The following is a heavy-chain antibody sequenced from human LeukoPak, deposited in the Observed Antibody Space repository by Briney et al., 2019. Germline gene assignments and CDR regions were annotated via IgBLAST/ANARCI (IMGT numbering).Heavy chain of an antibody. CDR2: IYSSGST. J-gene: IGHJ4*02. CDR3: ARHYYHSSGSYSFDY. CDR1: GGSISSYY. V-gene: IGHV4-59*01. Sequence: SETLSLTCTVSGGSISSYYWSWIRQPPEKGLEWLGYIYSSGSTTYNPSLESRVTISVDTSKNQFSLKLSSVTAADTAVYYCARHYYHSSGSYSFDYWGQGTLVTVSS. D-gene: IGHD3-22*01.